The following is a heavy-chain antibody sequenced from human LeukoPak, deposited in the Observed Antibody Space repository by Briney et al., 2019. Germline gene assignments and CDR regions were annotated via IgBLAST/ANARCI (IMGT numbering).Heavy chain of an antibody. V-gene: IGHV3-23*01. J-gene: IGHJ4*02. CDR3: AKTIEGVTLTGPAH. CDR2: ISGGDTT. D-gene: IGHD3-9*01. CDR1: GFTFSNSA. Sequence: GGSLKLSCGASGFTFSNSAMSWVRQAPGKGLEWVSGISGGDTTYYADSVKGRFTISRDNSNNTLYLRMNSLRAEDTAVYYRAKTIEGVTLTGPAHWGQGALVTVSS.